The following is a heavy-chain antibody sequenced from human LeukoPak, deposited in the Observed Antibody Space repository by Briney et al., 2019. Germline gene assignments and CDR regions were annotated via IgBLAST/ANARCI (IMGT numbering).Heavy chain of an antibody. J-gene: IGHJ3*02. CDR2: INSDGSST. V-gene: IGHV3-74*01. Sequence: PGGSLRLSCAASGFTFVTYWMHWVRQAPGKGLVWVSRINSDGSSTSYADSVRGRFTISRDNAKNTLYLQMNSLRAEDTAVYYCARSMVRGDIWGQGTMVTVSS. CDR1: GFTFVTYW. CDR3: ARSMVRGDI. D-gene: IGHD3-10*01.